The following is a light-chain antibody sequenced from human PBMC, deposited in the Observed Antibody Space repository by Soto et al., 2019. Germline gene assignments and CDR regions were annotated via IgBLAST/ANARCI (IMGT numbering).Light chain of an antibody. CDR1: DVGGYNY. J-gene: IGLJ1*01. CDR3: CSYAGSYTYV. Sequence: QSALPQPRSVSGSPGQSVTISCSDVGGYNYVSWYQQHPGKAPKLIIYDVNKRPSGVPDRFSGSQSGNTASLTISGLQADDEADYHCCSYAGSYTYVFGTGTKLTVL. V-gene: IGLV2-11*01. CDR2: DVN.